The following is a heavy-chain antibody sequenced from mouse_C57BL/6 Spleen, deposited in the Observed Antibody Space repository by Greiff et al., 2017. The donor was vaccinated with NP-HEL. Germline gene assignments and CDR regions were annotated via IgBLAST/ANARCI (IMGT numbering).Heavy chain of an antibody. Sequence: EVQLVESGPELVKPGASVKISCKASGYSFTGYYMNWVKQSPEKSLEWIGEIHPSTGGTTYNQKFKAKATSTVDKSSSTAYMQLKGLTSEDSAVYYCARSGYYGNHEGFAYWGQGTLVTVSA. CDR1: GYSFTGYY. V-gene: IGHV1-42*01. CDR3: ARSGYYGNHEGFAY. J-gene: IGHJ3*01. CDR2: IHPSTGGT. D-gene: IGHD2-1*01.